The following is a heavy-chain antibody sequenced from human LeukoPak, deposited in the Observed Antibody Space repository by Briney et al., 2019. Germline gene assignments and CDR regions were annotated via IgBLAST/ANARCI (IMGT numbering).Heavy chain of an antibody. CDR1: GFTFNLAW. V-gene: IGHV3-15*07. D-gene: IGHD4-17*01. CDR2: IKNKIDGGTT. J-gene: IGHJ4*02. CDR3: NTDGDYGDYVDS. Sequence: GGSLRLSCAASGFTFNLAWINRVRQAPGKGLEWVGRIKNKIDGGTTDYAAPVKGRFTISRDDSKNTVYLQMNSLKSEDTALYYCNTDGDYGDYVDSWGQGTLVTVSS.